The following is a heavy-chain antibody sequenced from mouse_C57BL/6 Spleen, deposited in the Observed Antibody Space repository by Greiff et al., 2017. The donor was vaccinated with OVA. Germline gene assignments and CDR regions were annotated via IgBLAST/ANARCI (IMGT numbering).Heavy chain of an antibody. V-gene: IGHV3-6*01. Sequence: VQLQQSGPGLVKPSQSLSLTCSVTGYSITSGYYWNWIRQFPGNKLEWMGYISYDGSNNYNPSLKNRISITRDTSKNQFFLKLKSVTTEDTATYYCARGGDYYGSSAWFAYWGQGTLDTVSA. CDR1: GYSITSGYY. CDR3: ARGGDYYGSSAWFAY. D-gene: IGHD1-1*01. CDR2: ISYDGSN. J-gene: IGHJ3*01.